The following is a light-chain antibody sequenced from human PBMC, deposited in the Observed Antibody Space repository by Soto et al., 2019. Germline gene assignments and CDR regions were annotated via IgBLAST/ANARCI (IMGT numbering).Light chain of an antibody. Sequence: EIVMTQSPATLSVSPGERATLSCRASQSLSSNLAWYQQKPGQAPRLLIYGASTRATGIPARFSGSGSGTELTLTISSLQSEDFAVYYCQQYNDWPRRLTFGGGTKVEIK. CDR2: GAS. V-gene: IGKV3-15*01. CDR3: QQYNDWPRRLT. J-gene: IGKJ4*01. CDR1: QSLSSN.